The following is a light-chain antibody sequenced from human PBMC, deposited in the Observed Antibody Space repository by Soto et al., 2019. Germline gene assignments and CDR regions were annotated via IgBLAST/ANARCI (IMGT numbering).Light chain of an antibody. J-gene: IGKJ5*01. Sequence: DTQMTQSPSSLSASVGDRVTITFHASQDISNYLNWYQQKPGKAPKLLIYDASNLETGVPSRFSGSGSGTDFTFTISSLQPEDIATYYCQQYDNLPSITFGQGARLEIK. CDR1: QDISNY. V-gene: IGKV1-33*01. CDR2: DAS. CDR3: QQYDNLPSIT.